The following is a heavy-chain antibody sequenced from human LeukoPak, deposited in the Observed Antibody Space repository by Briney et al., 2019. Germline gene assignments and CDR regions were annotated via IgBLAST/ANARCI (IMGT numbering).Heavy chain of an antibody. Sequence: GGSLRLSCAASGFTVSSNYMSWVRQAPGRGLEWVSVIYSGGITYYADSVKGRFTISRDNSKNTLYLQMNSLRAEDTAVYYCARAGGGVYYHGMDVWGQGTTVTVS. J-gene: IGHJ6*02. V-gene: IGHV3-53*01. D-gene: IGHD3-16*01. CDR1: GFTVSSNY. CDR2: IYSGGIT. CDR3: ARAGGGVYYHGMDV.